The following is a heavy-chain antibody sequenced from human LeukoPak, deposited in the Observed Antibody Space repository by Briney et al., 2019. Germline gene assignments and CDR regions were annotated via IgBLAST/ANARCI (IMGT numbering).Heavy chain of an antibody. CDR3: ARDRGAVTDVFDY. Sequence: PGGSLRHSCAASGFTFSDYYMSWIRQAPGKGLEWVSYIRSSGTTIHYADSVKGRFTISRDNAKNSLYLQMNSLRAEDTAVYYCARDRGAVTDVFDYWGQGTLVTVSS. CDR1: GFTFSDYY. J-gene: IGHJ4*02. V-gene: IGHV3-11*04. CDR2: IRSSGTTI. D-gene: IGHD6-19*01.